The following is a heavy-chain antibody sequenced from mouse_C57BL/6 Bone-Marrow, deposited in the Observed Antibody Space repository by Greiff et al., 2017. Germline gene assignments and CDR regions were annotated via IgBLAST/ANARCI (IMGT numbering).Heavy chain of an antibody. CDR2: IYPSSGYT. Sequence: QVQLQQPGAELVRPGASVKMSCKASGYTFTSYTMHWVKQRPGQGLEWIGYIYPSSGYTKYNQKFKDKATMTADKSSSTAYMQLSSLTSEYSAVYYDASWKRAWYANWDQGQLVTVSA. J-gene: IGHJ3*01. CDR1: GYTFTSYT. V-gene: IGHV1-4*01. CDR3: ASWKRAWYAN.